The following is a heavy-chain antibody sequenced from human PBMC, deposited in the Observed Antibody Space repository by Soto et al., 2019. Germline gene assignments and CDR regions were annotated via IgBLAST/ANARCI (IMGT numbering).Heavy chain of an antibody. D-gene: IGHD1-26*01. CDR1: RYSFTSNW. V-gene: IGHV5-51*01. CDR2: IHPGDSDT. CDR3: AKWPVGASRNWFDP. Sequence: PGESLKISCQGSRYSFTSNWIGWVRQMPGKGLEWMGIIHPGDSDTRYSPSFQGQVTISADKSISTAYLQWSSLKASDTAMCYCAKWPVGASRNWFDPWGQGTLVTVSS. J-gene: IGHJ5*02.